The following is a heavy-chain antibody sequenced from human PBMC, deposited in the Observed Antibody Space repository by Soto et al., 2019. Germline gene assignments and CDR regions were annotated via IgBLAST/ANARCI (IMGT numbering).Heavy chain of an antibody. CDR3: ASGTVTTFDF. CDR2: IYYSGST. Sequence: PSETLSLTCTVSGGSISSYYWSWIRQPPGKELQYIGYIYYSGSTNYNPSLKSRVTISGDTSKNQFSLSMTSVTAADTAVYYCASGTVTTFDFWGQGTLVTVSS. J-gene: IGHJ4*02. CDR1: GGSISSYY. V-gene: IGHV4-59*01. D-gene: IGHD4-4*01.